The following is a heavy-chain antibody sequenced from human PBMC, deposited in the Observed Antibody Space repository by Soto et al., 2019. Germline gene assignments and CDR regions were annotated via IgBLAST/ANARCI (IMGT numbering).Heavy chain of an antibody. V-gene: IGHV3-30*18. J-gene: IGHJ4*02. CDR1: GFTFSSYG. Sequence: QVQLVESGGGVVQPGRSLRLSCAASGFTFSSYGMHWVRQAPGKGLEWVAVISYDGSEKHYAVSVKGRFTISRDNSKNTLYLQMNSLRAEDTAVYYCAKGAVTTSLYYFDYWGQGTLVPVSS. D-gene: IGHD4-17*01. CDR2: ISYDGSEK. CDR3: AKGAVTTSLYYFDY.